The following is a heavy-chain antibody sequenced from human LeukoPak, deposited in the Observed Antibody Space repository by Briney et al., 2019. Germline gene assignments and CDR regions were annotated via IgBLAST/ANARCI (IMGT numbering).Heavy chain of an antibody. CDR1: GGSISSGSYY. CDR2: IYTSGST. J-gene: IGHJ4*02. V-gene: IGHV4-61*02. CDR3: ARGYSSSWTFD. Sequence: PSETLSLTCTVPGGSISSGSYYWSWIRQPAGKGLEWIGRIYTSGSTNYNPSLKSRVTISVDTSKNQFSLKLSSVTAADTAVYYCARGYSSSWTFDWGQGTLVTVSS. D-gene: IGHD6-13*01.